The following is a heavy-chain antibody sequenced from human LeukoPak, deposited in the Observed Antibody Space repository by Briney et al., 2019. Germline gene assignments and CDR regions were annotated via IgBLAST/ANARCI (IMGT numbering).Heavy chain of an antibody. CDR1: GFTFSSYA. D-gene: IGHD6-19*01. CDR3: AKWLTAVADNWFVP. CDR2: ISGSGGST. V-gene: IGHV3-23*01. Sequence: GGSLRLSCAASGFTFSSYAMSSVRQAPGKGLEWVSAISGSGGSTYYADSVKGRFTISRDHSKNTLYLQMNSRRAEDTAVYYCAKWLTAVADNWFVPWGQGTLVTVSS. J-gene: IGHJ5*02.